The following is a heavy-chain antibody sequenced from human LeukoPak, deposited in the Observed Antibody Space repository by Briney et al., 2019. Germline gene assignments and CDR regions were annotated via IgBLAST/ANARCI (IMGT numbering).Heavy chain of an antibody. CDR2: ISGSGGST. CDR3: AKAPTKKDCSGGSCYSGEDY. CDR1: GFTFSSYA. V-gene: IGHV3-23*01. Sequence: PGGSLRLSCAASGFTFSSYAMNWVRQAPGKGLEWVSAISGSGGSTYYADSVKGRFTISRDNSKNTLYLQMNSLRAEDTAVYYCAKAPTKKDCSGGSCYSGEDYWGQGTLVTVSS. D-gene: IGHD2-15*01. J-gene: IGHJ4*02.